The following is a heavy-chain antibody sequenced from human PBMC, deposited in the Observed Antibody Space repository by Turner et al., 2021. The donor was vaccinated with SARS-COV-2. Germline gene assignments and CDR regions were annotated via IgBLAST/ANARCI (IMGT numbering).Heavy chain of an antibody. Sequence: QVQLVQSWAAARKPGASVSVACRVSGATLTEFSMHWVRQAPGKGLEWMGGCDPEDGETIYAQKFQGRVTMTEDTSTDTAYMELSRLRSEDTAVYYCATAPPIAAAGRWFDPWGQGTLVTVSS. CDR1: GATLTEFS. CDR3: ATAPPIAAAGRWFDP. V-gene: IGHV1-24*01. J-gene: IGHJ5*02. D-gene: IGHD6-13*01. CDR2: CDPEDGET.